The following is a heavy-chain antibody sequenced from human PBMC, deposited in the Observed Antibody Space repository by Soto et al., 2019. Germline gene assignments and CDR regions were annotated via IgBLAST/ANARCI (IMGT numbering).Heavy chain of an antibody. Sequence: ASVKVSCKASGYTFTSYYMHWVRQAPGQGLEWMGIINPSGGSTSYAQKFQGRVTMTRDTSTSTVYMELSSLRSEDTAVYYCARDGLYYYDSSGYYYVGWLDPWGQGTLVPVSS. CDR1: GYTFTSYY. V-gene: IGHV1-46*01. CDR3: ARDGLYYYDSSGYYYVGWLDP. J-gene: IGHJ5*02. CDR2: INPSGGST. D-gene: IGHD3-22*01.